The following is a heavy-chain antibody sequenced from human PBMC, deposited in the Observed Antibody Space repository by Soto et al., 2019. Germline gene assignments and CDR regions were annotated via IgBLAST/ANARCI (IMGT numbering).Heavy chain of an antibody. CDR1: GGSISNYD. V-gene: IGHV4-59*01. D-gene: IGHD3-22*01. CDR3: ASDPHYYDSSAYYPDDAFEI. CDR2: MSYSGNT. Sequence: SEPLSLTCTVSGGSISNYDWSWFRQPPGQGLEWIGYMSYSGNTNYNPSLKSRVTISVDTSKNQFSLKLSSVTAADTAVYYCASDPHYYDSSAYYPDDAFEIWGQGTMVTVSS. J-gene: IGHJ3*02.